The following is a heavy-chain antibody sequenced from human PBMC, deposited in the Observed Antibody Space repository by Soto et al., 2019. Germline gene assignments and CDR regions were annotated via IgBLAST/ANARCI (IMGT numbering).Heavy chain of an antibody. CDR1: GGSISSGGSY. Sequence: SETLSLTCTVSGGSISSGGSYWNWIRQRPGKGLEWIGYIYHSGSFYYTQSLKGRATISADTSKKQFALNLSSVTAADTAVYSCARAAVARTRHWFDPWGQGTLVTVSS. CDR3: ARAAVARTRHWFDP. J-gene: IGHJ5*02. CDR2: IYHSGSF. V-gene: IGHV4-31*03. D-gene: IGHD6-19*01.